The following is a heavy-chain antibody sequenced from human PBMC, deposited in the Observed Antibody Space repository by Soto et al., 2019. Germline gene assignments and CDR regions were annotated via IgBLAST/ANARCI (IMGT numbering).Heavy chain of an antibody. Sequence: QVQLQESGPGLVKPSQTLSLTCTVSGGSISSGGYYWSWIRQHPGKGLEWIGYIYYSGSTYYNYYNPSLKSRVTISVDTSKHPFSLKLSSVTAADTAVYYCARTPLLWGQGTLVTVSS. D-gene: IGHD1-26*01. CDR2: IYYSGSTYYN. J-gene: IGHJ4*02. CDR3: ARTPLL. V-gene: IGHV4-31*03. CDR1: GGSISSGGYY.